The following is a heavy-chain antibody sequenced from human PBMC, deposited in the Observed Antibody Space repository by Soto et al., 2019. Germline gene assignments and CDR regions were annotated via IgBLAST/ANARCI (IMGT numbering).Heavy chain of an antibody. CDR2: IYSGGYT. CDR3: PPHPGGGGY. V-gene: IGHV3-53*01. D-gene: IGHD3-10*01. Sequence: EVQLVESGGGLIQPGGSLRLSCAVSGFTVSNNYMSWVRQAPGKGLEGVSVIYSGGYTAYGDSVKGRFTISRDNSKNTLSLQLNTLTPAPAPVFFCPPHPGGGGYWGQGTLVTVSS. J-gene: IGHJ4*02. CDR1: GFTVSNNY.